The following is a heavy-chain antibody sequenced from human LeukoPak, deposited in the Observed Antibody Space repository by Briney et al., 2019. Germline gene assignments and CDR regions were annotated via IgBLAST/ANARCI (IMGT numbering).Heavy chain of an antibody. CDR1: GYTFTSYG. CDR3: ARAGSVLRYFDWYDY. J-gene: IGHJ4*02. Sequence: GASVKVSCKASGYTFTSYGISWVRQAPGQGLEWMGWISAYNGNTNYAQKLQGRVTMTTDTSTSTAYMELRSLRSDDTAVYYCARAGSVLRYFDWYDYWGQGTLVTVSS. D-gene: IGHD3-9*01. CDR2: ISAYNGNT. V-gene: IGHV1-18*01.